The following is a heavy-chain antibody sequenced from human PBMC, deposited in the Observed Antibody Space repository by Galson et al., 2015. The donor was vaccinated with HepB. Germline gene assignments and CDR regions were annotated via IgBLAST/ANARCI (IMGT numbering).Heavy chain of an antibody. CDR3: ARDPRGRHSGYDYGVDV. J-gene: IGHJ6*02. Sequence: SVKVSCKASGYSFINYYVHWVRQAPGQGLEWMGIINPSGGSTNYAQKFQGRVTMTRDTSASTVYMELSSVRFEDTAVYYCARDPRGRHSGYDYGVDVWGQGTTVTVSS. V-gene: IGHV1-46*01. D-gene: IGHD1-26*01. CDR2: INPSGGST. CDR1: GYSFINYY.